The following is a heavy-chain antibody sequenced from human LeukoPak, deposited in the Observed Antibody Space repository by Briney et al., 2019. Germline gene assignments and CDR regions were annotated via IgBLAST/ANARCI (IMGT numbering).Heavy chain of an antibody. J-gene: IGHJ3*02. V-gene: IGHV5-51*01. CDR2: IYPGDSDT. CDR1: GYSFTSYW. D-gene: IGHD5-24*01. CDR3: ARGVQMATIQGGSDI. Sequence: GESLKISCKGSGYSFTSYWIGWVRQMPGKGLEWMGIIYPGDSDTKYSPSFQGQVTISADKSSSTAYLQWNSLEASDTAMYYCARGVQMATIQGGSDIWGQGTMVTVSS.